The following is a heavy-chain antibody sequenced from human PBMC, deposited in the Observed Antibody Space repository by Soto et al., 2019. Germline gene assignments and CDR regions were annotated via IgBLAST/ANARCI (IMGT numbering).Heavy chain of an antibody. V-gene: IGHV3-66*01. Sequence: EVQVVESGGGLVQPGGSLRLSCAASGFIVSSSYMSWVRQAPGKGLEWVAVKGRFTIYRDSSKNTLYLQMDSLRAEDTAVYYCARSPTRTNYADCFDPWGQGTLVTVSS. J-gene: IGHJ5*02. CDR3: ARSPTRTNYADCFDP. D-gene: IGHD4-17*01. CDR1: GFIVSSSY.